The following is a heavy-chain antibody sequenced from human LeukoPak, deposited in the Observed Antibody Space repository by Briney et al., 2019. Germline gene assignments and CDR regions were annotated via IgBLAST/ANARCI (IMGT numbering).Heavy chain of an antibody. V-gene: IGHV3-30*18. CDR3: AKGSSPFDY. D-gene: IGHD6-13*01. CDR1: GFTFSSYG. CDR2: ISYDGSNK. Sequence: GGSLRLSCAASGFTFSSYGMHWVRQAPGKGLEWVAVISYDGSNKYYADSVKGRFTISRDNSKNTLYLQMNSLRAEDTAVYYCAKGSSPFDYWGQGTLVTVSS. J-gene: IGHJ4*02.